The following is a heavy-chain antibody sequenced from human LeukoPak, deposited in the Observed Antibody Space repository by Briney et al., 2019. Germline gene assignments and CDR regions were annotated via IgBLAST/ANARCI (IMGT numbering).Heavy chain of an antibody. CDR3: ARDREGASTPDY. J-gene: IGHJ4*02. V-gene: IGHV1-18*01. Sequence: ASVKVSCKASGGTFSSYAISWVRQAPGQGLEWMGWISAYNGNTNYAQKFQGRVTMTTDTSTSTAYMELRSLRSDDTAVYYCARDREGASTPDYWGQGTLVTVSS. CDR1: GGTFSSYA. D-gene: IGHD1-26*01. CDR2: ISAYNGNT.